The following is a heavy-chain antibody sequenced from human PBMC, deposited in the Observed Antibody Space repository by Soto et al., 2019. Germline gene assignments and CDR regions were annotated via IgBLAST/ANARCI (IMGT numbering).Heavy chain of an antibody. CDR2: INPNSGGT. CDR1: GYTFTGYY. CDR3: ARAYIVVVPAASRSHYYYYGMDV. D-gene: IGHD2-2*01. J-gene: IGHJ6*02. Sequence: ASVKVSCKASGYTFTGYYMHWVRQATGQGLEWMGWINPNSGGTNYAQKFQGWVTMTRDTSISTAYMELSRLRSDDTAVYYCARAYIVVVPAASRSHYYYYGMDVWGQRTTVTVSS. V-gene: IGHV1-2*04.